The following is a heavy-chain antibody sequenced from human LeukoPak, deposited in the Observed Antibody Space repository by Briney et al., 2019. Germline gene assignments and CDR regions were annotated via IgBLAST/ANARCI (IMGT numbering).Heavy chain of an antibody. CDR3: AREPGVTGYYFDY. V-gene: IGHV3-33*01. CDR2: IWYDGSDE. D-gene: IGHD3-10*01. Sequence: PGGSLRLSCAAPGFTFSDYGMHWVRQAPGKGLEWVAVIWYDGSDEYYADSVKGRFTISRDNSKNTLYLQMNSLRAEDTAVYYCAREPGVTGYYFDYWGQGTLVTVSS. CDR1: GFTFSDYG. J-gene: IGHJ4*02.